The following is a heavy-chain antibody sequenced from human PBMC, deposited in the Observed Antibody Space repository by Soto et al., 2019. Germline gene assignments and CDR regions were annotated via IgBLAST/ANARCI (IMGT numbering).Heavy chain of an antibody. D-gene: IGHD3-22*01. Sequence: LSLTCTVSGGSISSYYWSWIRQPPGKGLEWIGYIYYSGSTNYNPSLKSRVTISVDTSKNQFSLKLSSVTAADTAVYYCARGGDYYDSSGYPFDPWGQGTLVTVSS. CDR2: IYYSGST. V-gene: IGHV4-59*01. CDR1: GGSISSYY. CDR3: ARGGDYYDSSGYPFDP. J-gene: IGHJ5*02.